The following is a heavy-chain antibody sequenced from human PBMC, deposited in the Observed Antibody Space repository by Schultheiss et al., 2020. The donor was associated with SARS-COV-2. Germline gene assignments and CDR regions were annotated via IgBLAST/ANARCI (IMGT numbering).Heavy chain of an antibody. CDR1: GGSFSGYY. CDR3: AKGEYSSSWFGDAFDI. Sequence: SETLSLTCAVYGGSFSGYYWSWIRQPPGKGLEWIGEINHSGSTNYNPSLKSRVTISVDTSKNQFSLKLSSVTAADTAVYYCAKGEYSSSWFGDAFDIWGQGTMVTVSS. V-gene: IGHV4-34*01. J-gene: IGHJ3*02. D-gene: IGHD6-13*01. CDR2: INHSGST.